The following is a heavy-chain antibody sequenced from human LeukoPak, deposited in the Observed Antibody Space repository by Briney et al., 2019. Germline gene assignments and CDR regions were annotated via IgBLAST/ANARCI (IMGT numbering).Heavy chain of an antibody. V-gene: IGHV4-59*01. CDR2: VHYSGST. CDR3: ARYDFWTGSSTVGAMDV. J-gene: IGHJ6*02. CDR1: GGSISDYY. Sequence: SETLSLTCTVSGGSISDYYWNWIRQPPGKGREWIGNVHYSGSTNYNPSLKSRLTISVDTSKNQFSLKLTSVTASDTAVYFCARYDFWTGSSTVGAMDVWGQGTTVTVSS. D-gene: IGHD3-3*01.